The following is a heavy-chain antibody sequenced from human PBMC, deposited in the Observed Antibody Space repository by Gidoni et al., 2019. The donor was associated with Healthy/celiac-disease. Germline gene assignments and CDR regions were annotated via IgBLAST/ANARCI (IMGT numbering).Heavy chain of an antibody. V-gene: IGHV3-33*01. J-gene: IGHJ4*02. D-gene: IGHD6-19*01. CDR2: IWYDGSNK. CDR3: ARGGDSSGWFFDY. CDR1: GFTFSSYG. Sequence: RLSCAASGFTFSSYGMHWVRQAPGKGLEWVAVIWYDGSNKYYADSVKGRFTISRDNSKNTLYLQMNSLRAEDTAVYYCARGGDSSGWFFDYWGQGTLVTVSS.